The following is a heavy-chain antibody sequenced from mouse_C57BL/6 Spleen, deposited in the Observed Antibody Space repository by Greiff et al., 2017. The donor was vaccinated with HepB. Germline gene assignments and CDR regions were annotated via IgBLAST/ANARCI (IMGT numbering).Heavy chain of an antibody. CDR1: GFTFSDFY. V-gene: IGHV7-1*01. J-gene: IGHJ1*03. CDR2: SRNKANDYTT. Sequence: EVKLMESGGGLVQSGRSLRLSCATSGFTFSDFYMEWVRQAPGKGLEWIAASRNKANDYTTEYSASVKGRFIVSRDTSQSILYLQMNALRAEDTAIYYCARDGSHYYGSSYGYFDVWGTGTTVTVSS. CDR3: ARDGSHYYGSSYGYFDV. D-gene: IGHD1-1*01.